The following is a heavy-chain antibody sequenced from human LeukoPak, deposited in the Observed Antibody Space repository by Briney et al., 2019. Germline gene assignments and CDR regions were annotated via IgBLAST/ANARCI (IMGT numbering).Heavy chain of an antibody. D-gene: IGHD3-9*01. J-gene: IGHJ6*02. CDR1: GGSISSYY. CDR2: IYTNGST. CDR3: ARDRPDILTGYYTDYYYYYGMDV. Sequence: SETLSLTCTVSGGSISSYYWSWIRQPAGKGLEWIGRIYTNGSTNYNPSLKSRVTMSVDTSKNQFSLKLSSVTAADTAVYYCARDRPDILTGYYTDYYYYYGMDVWGQGTTVTVSS. V-gene: IGHV4-4*07.